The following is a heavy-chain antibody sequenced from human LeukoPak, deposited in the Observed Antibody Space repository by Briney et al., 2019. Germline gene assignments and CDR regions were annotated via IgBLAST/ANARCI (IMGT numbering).Heavy chain of an antibody. J-gene: IGHJ5*02. CDR2: IYYSGST. CDR3: ARDRLGDNWFDP. D-gene: IGHD4-17*01. V-gene: IGHV4-59*01. Sequence: ETLSLTCTVSGGSISSYYWSWIRQPPGKGLEWIGYIYYSGSTNYNPSLKSRVTISVDTSKNQFSLKLSSVTAADTAVYYCARDRLGDNWFDPWGQGTLVTVSS. CDR1: GGSISSYY.